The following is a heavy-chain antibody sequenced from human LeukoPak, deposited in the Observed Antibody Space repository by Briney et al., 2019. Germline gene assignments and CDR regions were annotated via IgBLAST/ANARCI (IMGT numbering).Heavy chain of an antibody. J-gene: IGHJ4*02. CDR1: GFTFSSYS. CDR3: ARDLDGSGFSDY. Sequence: GGSLRLSCAASGFTFSSYSMNWVRQAPGKWLEWVSSISSSSSYIYHADSVKGRFTISRDNAKNSLYLQMNSLRAEDTAVYYCARDLDGSGFSDYWGQGTLVTVSS. V-gene: IGHV3-21*01. D-gene: IGHD3-10*01. CDR2: ISSSSSYI.